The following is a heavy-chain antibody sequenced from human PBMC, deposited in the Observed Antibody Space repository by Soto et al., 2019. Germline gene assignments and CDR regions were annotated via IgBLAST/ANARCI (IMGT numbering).Heavy chain of an antibody. J-gene: IGHJ4*02. D-gene: IGHD3-22*01. CDR1: GFTFSTYG. CDR2: ISSDGSNE. CDR3: AKTITTYSGDSRGRGALVDY. V-gene: IGHV3-30*18. Sequence: QVQLVESGGGVVQPGRSLRLSCAASGFTFSTYGMHWVRQPPGKGLEWVAVISSDGSNEYYADPVKGRFTISRDNSRTTLYLQMNSLRVEDTAVYYCAKTITTYSGDSRGRGALVDYWGQGTLVTVSS.